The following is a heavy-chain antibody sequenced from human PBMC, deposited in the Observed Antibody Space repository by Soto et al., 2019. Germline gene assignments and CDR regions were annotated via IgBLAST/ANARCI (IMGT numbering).Heavy chain of an antibody. CDR2: IWYDGSDK. CDR3: ARGMFEATLDH. Sequence: QVHLVDSGGGVVQPGRSLRLSCAVSGFTFSSYAMHWVRQAPGKGLEWVAVIWYDGSDKYYADSVKGRFTISRDNSKNTLYLQMGSLRAEDTAVYYCARGMFEATLDHWGQGTLVTVSS. D-gene: IGHD1-26*01. CDR1: GFTFSSYA. V-gene: IGHV3-33*01. J-gene: IGHJ4*02.